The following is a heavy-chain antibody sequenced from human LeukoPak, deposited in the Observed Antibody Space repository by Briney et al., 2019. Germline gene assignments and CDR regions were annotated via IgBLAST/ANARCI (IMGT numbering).Heavy chain of an antibody. CDR1: GGSISSYY. V-gene: IGHV4-59*01. J-gene: IGHJ5*02. Sequence: PSETLSLTCTVSGGSISSYYWSWIRQPPGKGLEWIGYIYYSGSTNYNPSLKSRVTISVDTSKNQSSLKLSSVTAADTAVYYCARVVQLWSRPRFDPWGQGTLVTVSS. D-gene: IGHD5-18*01. CDR3: ARVVQLWSRPRFDP. CDR2: IYYSGST.